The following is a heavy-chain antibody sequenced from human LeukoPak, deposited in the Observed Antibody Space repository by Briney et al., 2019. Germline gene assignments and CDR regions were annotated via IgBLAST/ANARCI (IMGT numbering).Heavy chain of an antibody. Sequence: PRGSLRLSCAASGFTFSDSAMHWVRQAPGKGLEWVAVISYDGSHENHADSVKGRFSISRDNSKNTLSLQMNSLRSEDTAVYYCARDHGAGAKAGFDSWGQGTLVTVSS. J-gene: IGHJ5*01. V-gene: IGHV3-30-3*01. CDR3: ARDHGAGAKAGFDS. CDR1: GFTFSDSA. CDR2: ISYDGSHE. D-gene: IGHD6-19*01.